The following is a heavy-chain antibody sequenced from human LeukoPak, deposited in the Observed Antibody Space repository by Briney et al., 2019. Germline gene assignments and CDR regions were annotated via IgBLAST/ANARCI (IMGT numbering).Heavy chain of an antibody. J-gene: IGHJ4*02. CDR1: GFTFSSNW. D-gene: IGHD7-27*01. CDR3: TRHVGISF. Sequence: GGFLRLSCAASGFTFSSNWMSWVRQAPGKLPEWVANIKQDSTELYYVDSMKGRFIFSRNNAKNSLFLQMTNLRDDDTAIYYCTRHVGISFWGQGTLVTVSS. CDR2: IKQDSTEL. V-gene: IGHV3-7*01.